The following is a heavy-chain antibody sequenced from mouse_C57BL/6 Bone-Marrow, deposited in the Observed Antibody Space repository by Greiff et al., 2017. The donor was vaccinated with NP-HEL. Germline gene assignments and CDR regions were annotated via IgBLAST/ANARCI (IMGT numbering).Heavy chain of an antibody. CDR1: GFTFSDYG. Sequence: EVHLVESGGGLVKPGGSLKLSCAASGFTFSDYGMHWVRQAPEKGLEWVAYISSGSSTIYYADTVRGRFTISRENAKNTLFLQMTRLRSEDTAMYYCARGPLYYGSSFDYWGQGTTLTVSS. D-gene: IGHD1-1*01. J-gene: IGHJ2*01. CDR3: ARGPLYYGSSFDY. V-gene: IGHV5-17*01. CDR2: ISSGSSTI.